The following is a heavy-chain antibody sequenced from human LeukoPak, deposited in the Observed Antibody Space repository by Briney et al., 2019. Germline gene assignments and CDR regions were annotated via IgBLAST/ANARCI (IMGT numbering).Heavy chain of an antibody. D-gene: IGHD3-22*01. CDR1: GYSISSGYY. J-gene: IGHJ6*03. Sequence: SETLSLTCTVSGYSISSGYYWGWIRQPPGKGLEWIGSIYHSGSTYYNPSLKSRVTISVDTSKNQFSLKLSSVTAADTAVYYCARTNLDYDSSGYYGLVAASYYYMDVWGKGTTVTISS. CDR2: IYHSGST. CDR3: ARTNLDYDSSGYYGLVAASYYYMDV. V-gene: IGHV4-38-2*02.